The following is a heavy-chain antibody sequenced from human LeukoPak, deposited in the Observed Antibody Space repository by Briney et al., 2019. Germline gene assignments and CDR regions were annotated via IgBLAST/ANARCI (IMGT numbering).Heavy chain of an antibody. CDR2: IYPGDSDT. CDR1: GYSFTTYW. V-gene: IGHV5-51*01. J-gene: IGHJ6*03. Sequence: GESLEISCKGSGYSFTTYWIGWVRQMPGKGLEWMGIIYPGDSDTRYSPSFQGQVTISADRSISTAYLQWSSLKASDTAMYYCARGFYGGYYYYYYMDVWGKGTTVTISS. CDR3: ARGFYGGYYYYYYMDV. D-gene: IGHD4/OR15-4a*01.